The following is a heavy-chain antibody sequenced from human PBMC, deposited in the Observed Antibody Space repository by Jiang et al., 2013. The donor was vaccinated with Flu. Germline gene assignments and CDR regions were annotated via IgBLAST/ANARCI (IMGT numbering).Heavy chain of an antibody. V-gene: IGHV3-30-3*01. Sequence: GVVQPGRSLRLSCAASGFTFRSYVIHWVRQAPGKGLEWVAVISYDGSNKYYADSVKGRFTISRDNSKNTLYLQMNSLRAEDTAVYYCASQVVVAGASDYWGQGTLVTVSS. CDR2: ISYDGSNK. CDR3: ASQVVVAGASDY. D-gene: IGHD2-15*01. CDR1: GFTFRSYV. J-gene: IGHJ4*02.